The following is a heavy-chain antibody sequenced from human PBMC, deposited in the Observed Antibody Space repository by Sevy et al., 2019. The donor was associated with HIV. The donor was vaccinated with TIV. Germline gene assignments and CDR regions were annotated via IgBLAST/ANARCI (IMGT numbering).Heavy chain of an antibody. CDR2: ITAYNGNT. CDR1: GYTFTNFG. J-gene: IGHJ3*02. CDR3: ARDRGPITDYGDFNDALEI. D-gene: IGHD3-3*01. V-gene: IGHV1-18*01. Sequence: ASVKVSCKASGYTFTNFGINWVRQAPGQGLEWIGWITAYNGNTIYAQRVQGRVTMTTDTSTNTAYMELGSLTSDDTAVYYCARDRGPITDYGDFNDALEIWGQGTVVTVSS.